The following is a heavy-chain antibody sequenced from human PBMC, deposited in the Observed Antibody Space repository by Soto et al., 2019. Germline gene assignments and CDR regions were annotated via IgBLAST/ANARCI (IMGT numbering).Heavy chain of an antibody. CDR3: AREQQQLVRGDAFDI. Sequence: GGCLRLSCAASGFTFSSSEMNWVRQAPGKGLEWVSYISSSGNTIYYADSVRGRFTVSRDNAKNSLYLQMNSLRAEDTAVYYCAREQQQLVRGDAFDIWGQGTLVTVSS. J-gene: IGHJ3*02. CDR2: ISSSGNTI. CDR1: GFTFSSSE. V-gene: IGHV3-48*03. D-gene: IGHD6-13*01.